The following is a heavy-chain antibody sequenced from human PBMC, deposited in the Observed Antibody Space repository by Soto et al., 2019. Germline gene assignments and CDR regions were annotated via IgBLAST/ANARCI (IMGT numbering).Heavy chain of an antibody. CDR2: IRYNGDTT. D-gene: IGHD3-3*01. CDR3: AKLQIYGLERWFDP. V-gene: IGHV3-23*01. CDR1: GFTFTSYA. J-gene: IGHJ5*02. Sequence: EVQLLDSGGGLVQPGGSLRLSCAASGFTFTSYAMSWVRQAPGKGLEWVSTIRYNGDTTYYGDSVKGRFTISRDNSKNTVYLQMKSLSGDDTAVYYCAKLQIYGLERWFDPWGQGTLVTVSS.